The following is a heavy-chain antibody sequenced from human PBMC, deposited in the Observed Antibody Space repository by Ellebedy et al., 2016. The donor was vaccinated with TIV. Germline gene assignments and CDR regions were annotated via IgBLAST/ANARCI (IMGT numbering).Heavy chain of an antibody. CDR1: GFSLSPFSAYW. J-gene: IGHJ4*02. CDR2: ISYDGSNK. D-gene: IGHD1-14*01. Sequence: GESLKISCAASGFSLSPFSAYWMHWVRQAPGKGLEWVAVISYDGSNKYYADSVKGRFTISRENAKNSLYLQMNSLRAGDTAVYYCARATEGLDYWGQGTLVTVSS. V-gene: IGHV3-30*14. CDR3: ARATEGLDY.